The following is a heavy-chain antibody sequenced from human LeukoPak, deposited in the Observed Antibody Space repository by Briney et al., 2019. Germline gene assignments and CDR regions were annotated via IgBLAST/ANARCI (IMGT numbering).Heavy chain of an antibody. CDR1: GGTFSSYT. J-gene: IGHJ5*02. D-gene: IGHD2-2*02. V-gene: IGHV1-69*02. Sequence: ASVKVSCKASGGTFSSYTISWVRQAPGHGLEWMGRIIPILGIANYAQKFQGRVTITADKSTSTAYMELSSLRSEDTAVYYCAAEGDIVVVPAAISRYNWFDPWGQGTLVTVSS. CDR3: AAEGDIVVVPAAISRYNWFDP. CDR2: IIPILGIA.